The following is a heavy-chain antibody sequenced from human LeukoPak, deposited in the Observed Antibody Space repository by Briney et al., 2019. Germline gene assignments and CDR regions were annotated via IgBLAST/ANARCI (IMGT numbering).Heavy chain of an antibody. CDR2: ICTAGDP. V-gene: IGHV3-13*05. Sequence: GGSLRLSCAASGFTFSSYDMHWVRQAPGKGLEWVSAICTAGDPYYPGSVKGRFTISRENAKNSLYLQMNSLRAGDTAVYYCARGCQVWIQLKERCAFDIWGQGTMVTVSS. J-gene: IGHJ3*02. CDR3: ARGCQVWIQLKERCAFDI. D-gene: IGHD5-18*01. CDR1: GFTFSSYD.